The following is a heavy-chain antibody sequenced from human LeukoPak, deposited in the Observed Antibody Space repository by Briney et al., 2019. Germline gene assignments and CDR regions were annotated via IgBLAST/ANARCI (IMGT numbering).Heavy chain of an antibody. CDR1: GFTFNRYG. D-gene: IGHD5-18*01. CDR3: ARADWDTAMIDY. V-gene: IGHV3-48*04. CDR2: ISPGGDIK. J-gene: IGHJ4*02. Sequence: GGTLRLSCAASGFTFNRYGMNWVRQAPGKGLEWVSGISPGGDIKYYADSVKGRFTISRDNAKNSLYLQMNSLRAEDTAVYYCARADWDTAMIDYWGQGTLVTVSS.